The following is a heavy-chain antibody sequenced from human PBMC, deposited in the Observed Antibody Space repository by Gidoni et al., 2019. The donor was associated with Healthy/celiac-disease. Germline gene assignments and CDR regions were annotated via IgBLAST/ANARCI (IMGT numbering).Heavy chain of an antibody. J-gene: IGHJ4*02. CDR2: IMSSRSYI. Sequence: EVQLVESGGGLVKPGGSLGLHCTASGFTFSSYSMHLVRQAPGKGLEWVSSIMSSRSYIYYADSVKGRFTISRDNAKNSLFLQMNSLRAEDTAVYYCASLSLPQVGGQGTLVTVSS. CDR1: GFTFSSYS. CDR3: ASLSLPQV. D-gene: IGHD2-15*01. V-gene: IGHV3-21*01.